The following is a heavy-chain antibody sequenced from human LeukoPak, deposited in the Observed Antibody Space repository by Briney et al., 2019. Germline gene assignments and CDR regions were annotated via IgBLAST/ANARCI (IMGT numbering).Heavy chain of an antibody. V-gene: IGHV3-30*14. CDR2: ISYDGRNK. CDR3: ARDLRTSGWYDY. CDR1: GFTFRSYA. J-gene: IGHJ4*02. D-gene: IGHD6-19*01. Sequence: PGGSLRLSWAASGFTFRSYAMHRGRQAPGKGLEGGAVISYDGRNKYYADSVKGRFTISRDNSKNTLYLQMNSLRAEDTAVYYCARDLRTSGWYDYWGQGTLVTVSS.